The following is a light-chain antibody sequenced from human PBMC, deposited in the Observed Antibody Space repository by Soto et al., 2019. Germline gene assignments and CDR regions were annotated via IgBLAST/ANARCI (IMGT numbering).Light chain of an antibody. CDR3: QQYGSSPKT. CDR1: KSVSNNY. CDR2: GAS. V-gene: IGKV3-20*01. J-gene: IGKJ1*01. Sequence: ELVLTQSPGTLSLSPGERATLSCRASKSVSNNYLAWYQQKPGQAPRLLIYGASRRATGIPYRFSGSGSGTDFTLTISRLEPEDFAVYYCQQYGSSPKTFGQGTKVEIK.